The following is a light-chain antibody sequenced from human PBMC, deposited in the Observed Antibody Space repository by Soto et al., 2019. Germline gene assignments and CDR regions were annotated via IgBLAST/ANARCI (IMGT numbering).Light chain of an antibody. CDR3: AAWDDTLHGVV. J-gene: IGLJ3*02. CDR1: SSNIGTNT. CDR2: SNN. Sequence: QPVLTQPPSASGTPGQRVTISCSGSSSNIGTNTVNWYQQLPGTAPKLLIYSNNQRPSGVPDRFSGSKSGTSATLAISGLQSEDEADYSCAAWDDTLHGVVFGGGTELTVL. V-gene: IGLV1-44*01.